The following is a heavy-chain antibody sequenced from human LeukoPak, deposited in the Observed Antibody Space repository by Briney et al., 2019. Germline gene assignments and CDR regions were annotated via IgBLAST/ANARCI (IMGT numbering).Heavy chain of an antibody. J-gene: IGHJ3*02. Sequence: PGGSLRLSCAASGFTFDDYAMHWVRQAPGKGLEWVSGISWNSGNIVYADSVKGRFTISRDNAKNSLYLQMNSLRAEDTAVYYCARVLGGDFGGDAFDIWGQGTMVTVSS. D-gene: IGHD2-21*02. CDR1: GFTFDDYA. CDR2: ISWNSGNI. CDR3: ARVLGGDFGGDAFDI. V-gene: IGHV3-9*01.